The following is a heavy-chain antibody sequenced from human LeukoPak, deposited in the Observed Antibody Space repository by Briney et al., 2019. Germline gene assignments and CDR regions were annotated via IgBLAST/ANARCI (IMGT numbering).Heavy chain of an antibody. J-gene: IGHJ4*02. CDR2: IFSNDEK. CDR3: ARITLGGYFDY. CDR1: GFTVSSNY. V-gene: IGHV2-26*01. Sequence: LRLSCAASGFTVSSNYMSWIRQPPGKALEWLAYIFSNDEKSYSTSLKSRLTISKDTSTSQVVLTMTNMDPVDTATYYCARITLGGYFDYWGQGTLVTVSS. D-gene: IGHD3-16*01.